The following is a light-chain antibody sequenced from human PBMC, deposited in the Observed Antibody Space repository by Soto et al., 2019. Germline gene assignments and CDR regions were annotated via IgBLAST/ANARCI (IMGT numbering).Light chain of an antibody. CDR2: RAS. V-gene: IGKV1-5*03. CDR1: QSISSW. Sequence: DIQMTQSPSTLSASVGDRVTITCRASQSISSWLAWYQQKPGKAPKLLISRASSLESGVPSSFSGGGSGTEFTLTISSLQPDDVATYYCQQYDSYPYTFGQGTKLEIK. J-gene: IGKJ2*01. CDR3: QQYDSYPYT.